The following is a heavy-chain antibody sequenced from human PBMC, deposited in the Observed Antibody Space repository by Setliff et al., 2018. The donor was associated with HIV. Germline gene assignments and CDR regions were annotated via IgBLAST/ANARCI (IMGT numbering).Heavy chain of an antibody. Sequence: SVKVSCKASGYTFTNYDINWVRQAPGQGLEWMGGIIPILGIANYAQKFQGRVTITADESTSTAYMELSSLRSEDTAVYYCARRHEDGYIDYWGQGTLVTVSS. CDR1: GYTFTNYD. CDR2: IIPILGIA. J-gene: IGHJ4*02. V-gene: IGHV1-69*10. CDR3: ARRHEDGYIDY.